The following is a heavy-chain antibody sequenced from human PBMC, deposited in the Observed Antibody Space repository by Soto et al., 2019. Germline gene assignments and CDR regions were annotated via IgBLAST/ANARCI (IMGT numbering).Heavy chain of an antibody. V-gene: IGHV3-23*01. Sequence: PAGSLRLSCEPSGFTFSSYAMSWVGQAPGKGLEWVSAISGSGGSTYYADSVKGRFTISRDNSKNTLYLQMNSLRAEDTAVYYCAKDPTQYGSGRYWDYSYVGMAGWGQETTVTVSS. D-gene: IGHD3-10*01. CDR1: GFTFSSYA. CDR3: AKDPTQYGSGRYWDYSYVGMAG. J-gene: IGHJ6*01. CDR2: ISGSGGST.